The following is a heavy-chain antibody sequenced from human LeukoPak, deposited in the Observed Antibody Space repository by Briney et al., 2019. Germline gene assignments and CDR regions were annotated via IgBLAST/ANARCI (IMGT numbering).Heavy chain of an antibody. CDR1: GFTFDDYA. V-gene: IGHV3-9*01. Sequence: GGSLRLSCAASGFTFDDYAMHWVRQAPGKGLEWVSGISWNSGSIGYADSVKGRFTISRDNAKNSLYLQMNSLRAEDTALYYCAKDIGYSGYGSLDYWGQGTLVTVSS. D-gene: IGHD5-12*01. CDR2: ISWNSGSI. J-gene: IGHJ4*02. CDR3: AKDIGYSGYGSLDY.